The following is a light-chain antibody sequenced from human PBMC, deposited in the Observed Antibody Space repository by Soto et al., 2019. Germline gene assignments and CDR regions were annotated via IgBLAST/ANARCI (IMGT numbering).Light chain of an antibody. Sequence: EVVLTQSPATLSLSPGESATLSCRASQSVTRDSLAWYQQKPGHSPRLLISGASSRATGIPDRFSGGGSGTDFIFNISSLQPEDFAMYCCLHYGTAQWTFGQGTKVDI. CDR2: GAS. CDR1: QSVTRDS. CDR3: LHYGTAQWT. V-gene: IGKV3-20*01. J-gene: IGKJ1*01.